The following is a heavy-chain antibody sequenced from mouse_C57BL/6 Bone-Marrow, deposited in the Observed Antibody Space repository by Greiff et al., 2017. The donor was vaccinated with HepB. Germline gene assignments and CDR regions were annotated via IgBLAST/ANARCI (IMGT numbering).Heavy chain of an antibody. Sequence: EVKVVESGGGLVKPGGSLKLSCAASGFTFSDSGMHWVRLAPEKGLEWVAYISSGSSTIYYADTVKGRFTISRDNAKNTLFLQMTSLRSEDTAMYYCARLYYYGSSPNVWGTGTTVTVSS. CDR1: GFTFSDSG. V-gene: IGHV5-17*01. CDR2: ISSGSSTI. J-gene: IGHJ1*03. D-gene: IGHD1-1*01. CDR3: ARLYYYGSSPNV.